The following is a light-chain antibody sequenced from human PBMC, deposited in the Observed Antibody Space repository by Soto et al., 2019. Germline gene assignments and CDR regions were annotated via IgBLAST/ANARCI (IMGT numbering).Light chain of an antibody. J-gene: IGLJ2*01. CDR1: SSDVGGYNY. CDR2: DVS. CDR3: SSYTSSRTHVV. V-gene: IGLV2-14*01. Sequence: QSALTPAASVSGSPGQSITISCTGTSSDVGGYNYVSWYQQHPGKAPKLMIYDVSNRPSGVSNRFSGSKSGNTASLTISGLQSEDEADYYCSSYTSSRTHVVFGGGTKVTVL.